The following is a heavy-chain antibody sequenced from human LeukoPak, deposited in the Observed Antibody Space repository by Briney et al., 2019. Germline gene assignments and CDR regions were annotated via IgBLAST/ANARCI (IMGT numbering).Heavy chain of an antibody. CDR2: ISGSGGNT. J-gene: IGHJ4*02. CDR3: AKRYCSGGNCFSEALDY. CDR1: GFTFTYSA. D-gene: IGHD2-15*01. Sequence: PGGSLRLSCAASGFTFTYSAMTWVRQAPGKGLEWVSTISGSGGNTYYADSVQGRFTISRDNSKNTLYLQMNSLSTEDTALYYCAKRYCSGGNCFSEALDYWGQGTLITVSS. V-gene: IGHV3-23*01.